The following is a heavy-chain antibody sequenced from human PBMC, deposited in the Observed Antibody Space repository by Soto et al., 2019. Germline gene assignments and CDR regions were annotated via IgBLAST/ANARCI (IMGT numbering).Heavy chain of an antibody. CDR3: AKDEGSPDTEDYYGMDV. CDR1: GFTFDDYA. CDR2: ISWNSGSV. J-gene: IGHJ6*02. Sequence: EVQLVESGGGLVQPGRSLRLSCAASGFTFDDYAMHWVRQAPGKGLEWVSGISWNSGSVGYADSVTGRFTISRDNAKNSLYLRRNSLRAEDTVLYYCAKDEGSPDTEDYYGMDVWGQGTTVTVSS. D-gene: IGHD5-18*01. V-gene: IGHV3-9*01.